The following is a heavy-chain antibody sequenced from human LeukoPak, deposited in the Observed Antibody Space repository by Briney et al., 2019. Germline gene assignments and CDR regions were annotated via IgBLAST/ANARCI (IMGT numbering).Heavy chain of an antibody. CDR1: AFTFSSDS. Sequence: GGSLRLSCEASAFTFSSDSMNWVRQAPGKGLEWVSSISSSSSYIYYAHAVKGRFTISRDNAKNSLYLQLNSMRAEDKAVDYCSREPRDGYNFGGFDFWGQGTLVTVSS. V-gene: IGHV3-21*04. CDR3: SREPRDGYNFGGFDF. J-gene: IGHJ4*02. CDR2: ISSSSSYI. D-gene: IGHD5-24*01.